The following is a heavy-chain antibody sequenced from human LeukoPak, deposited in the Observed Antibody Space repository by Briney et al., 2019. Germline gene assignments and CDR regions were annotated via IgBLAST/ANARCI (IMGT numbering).Heavy chain of an antibody. CDR1: GYTFTGYY. CDR2: INPNSGGT. D-gene: IGHD6-19*01. CDR3: ARDAQGEQWLVPYYFDY. V-gene: IGHV1-2*02. Sequence: ASVKVSCKASGYTFTGYYMHWVRQAPGQGLEWMGWINPNSGGTNYAQKFQGRVTMTRDTSISTAYMELSRLRSDDTAVYYCARDAQGEQWLVPYYFDYWGQGTLVTVSS. J-gene: IGHJ4*02.